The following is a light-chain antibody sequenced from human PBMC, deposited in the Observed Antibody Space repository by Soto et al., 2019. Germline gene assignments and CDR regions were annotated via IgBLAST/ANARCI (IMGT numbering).Light chain of an antibody. V-gene: IGLV4-69*01. Sequence: QLVLTQSPSASASLGASVKLTCTLSSGHSSHAIAWHQQQPEKGPRYLMNLNSDGSHSKGDGIPDRFSGSSSGAERYFTISSLQSEDETDYYCQTWGTGIQVFGGGTKLTVL. CDR1: SGHSSHA. J-gene: IGLJ3*02. CDR2: LNSDGSH. CDR3: QTWGTGIQV.